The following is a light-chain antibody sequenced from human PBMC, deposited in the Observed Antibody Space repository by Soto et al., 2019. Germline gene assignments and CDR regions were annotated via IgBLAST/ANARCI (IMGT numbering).Light chain of an antibody. CDR1: QSVGSS. V-gene: IGKV3-11*01. J-gene: IGKJ1*01. CDR2: DAS. Sequence: EIVLTQSPATLSLSPGERATLSCRASQSVGSSLAWYQQKPGQAPRLLIYDASNRATGIPARFSGSGSGTDFTITISSLESEDFAVYYCLQRGDWPPLTFGQGTKVEIK. CDR3: LQRGDWPPLT.